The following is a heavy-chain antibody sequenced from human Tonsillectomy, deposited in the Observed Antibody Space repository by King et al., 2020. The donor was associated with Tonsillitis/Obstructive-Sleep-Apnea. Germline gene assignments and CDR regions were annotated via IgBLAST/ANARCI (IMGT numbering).Heavy chain of an antibody. V-gene: IGHV3-66*01. J-gene: IGHJ4*02. CDR1: GFTVRSNY. Sequence: VQLVESVGGLVQPGGCLRLSCADSGFTVRSNYMSWGRLAPGKGLEWFSVIYSGGSTYDADSVKGGFTISSDNSKNTLYLQMNSLRAEDTAVYYCASSYYDFWSGYLRWGQGTLVTVSS. D-gene: IGHD3-3*01. CDR3: ASSYYDFWSGYLR. CDR2: IYSGGST.